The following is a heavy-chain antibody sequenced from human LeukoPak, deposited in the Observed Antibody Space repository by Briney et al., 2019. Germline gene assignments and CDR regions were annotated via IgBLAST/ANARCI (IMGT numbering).Heavy chain of an antibody. CDR3: VRRVVVVTADDKSDAFDV. V-gene: IGHV4-59*01. CDR2: IYYTGSS. J-gene: IGHJ3*01. CDR1: GGSISSYY. Sequence: SETLSLTCTVSGGSISSYYWNWIRQPPGEGLEWIGYIYYTGSSNYNPSLKSRVTISLDTSKNQFSLKLSSVTAAGTAVYYCVRRVVVVTADDKSDAFDVWGQGTVVTVSS. D-gene: IGHD2-21*02.